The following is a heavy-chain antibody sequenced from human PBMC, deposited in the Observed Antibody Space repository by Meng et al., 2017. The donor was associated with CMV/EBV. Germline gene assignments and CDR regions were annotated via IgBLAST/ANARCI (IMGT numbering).Heavy chain of an antibody. D-gene: IGHD2-2*02. J-gene: IGHJ4*02. Sequence: GESLKISCAASGFTFSSYSMNWVRPAPGKGLEWVSSISSSSSYIYYADSVKGRFTISRDNAKNSLYLQMNSLRAEDTAVYYCARMKGYCSSTSCYTFDYWGQGTLVIVSS. CDR2: ISSSSSYI. CDR1: GFTFSSYS. CDR3: ARMKGYCSSTSCYTFDY. V-gene: IGHV3-21*01.